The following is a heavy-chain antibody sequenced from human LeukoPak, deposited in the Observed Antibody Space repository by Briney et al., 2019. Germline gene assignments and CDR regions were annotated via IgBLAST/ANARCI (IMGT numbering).Heavy chain of an antibody. V-gene: IGHV4-59*01. CDR1: GGSISSYY. Sequence: SETLSLTCTVSGGSISSYYWSWIRQPPGKGLEWIGYIYYSGSTNYNPSLKSRVTISVDTSKNQFSLKLSSVTAADTAVYYCARDIDTYYFDYWGQGTLVTVSS. CDR3: ARDIDTYYFDY. CDR2: IYYSGST. J-gene: IGHJ4*02. D-gene: IGHD1-26*01.